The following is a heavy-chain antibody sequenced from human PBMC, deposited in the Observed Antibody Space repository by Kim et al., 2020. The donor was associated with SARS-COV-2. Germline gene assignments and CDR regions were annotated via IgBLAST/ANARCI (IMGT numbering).Heavy chain of an antibody. CDR3: ARAMAEWFRGPYYFDY. V-gene: IGHV4-59*01. D-gene: IGHD3-10*01. J-gene: IGHJ4*02. Sequence: LKSRVTISVDTSKNQFSLKLSSVTSADAAVYYCARAMAEWFRGPYYFDYWGQETLVTVSS.